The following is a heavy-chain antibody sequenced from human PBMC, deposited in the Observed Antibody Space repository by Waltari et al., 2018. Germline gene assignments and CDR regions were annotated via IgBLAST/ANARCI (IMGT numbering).Heavy chain of an antibody. CDR3: ARADCTGGSCHAGHFDY. J-gene: IGHJ4*02. V-gene: IGHV6-1*01. Sequence: DRVSSNSAAWNWIRQSPSRGLEWLGRTYYRSKWYNDYAVSVKSRITINPDTSKNQFSLRLNSVSPEDTAVYYCARADCTGGSCHAGHFDYWGQGRLVTVSS. D-gene: IGHD2-15*01. CDR2: TYYRSKWYN. CDR1: DRVSSNSAA.